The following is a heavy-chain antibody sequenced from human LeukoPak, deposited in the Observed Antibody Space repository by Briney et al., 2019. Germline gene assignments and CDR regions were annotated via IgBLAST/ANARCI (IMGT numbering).Heavy chain of an antibody. Sequence: PSETLSLTCAVYGGSFSGYYWSWIRQPPGKGLEWIGEINHSGSTNYNPSLKSRVTISVDTSKNQFSLKLSSVTAADTAVYYCARDLYYYDSSGYYIFDYWGQGTLVTVSS. CDR2: INHSGST. CDR3: ARDLYYYDSSGYYIFDY. D-gene: IGHD3-22*01. J-gene: IGHJ4*02. V-gene: IGHV4-34*01. CDR1: GGSFSGYY.